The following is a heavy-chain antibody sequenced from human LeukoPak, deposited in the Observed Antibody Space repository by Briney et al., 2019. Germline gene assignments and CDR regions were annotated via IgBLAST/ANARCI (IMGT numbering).Heavy chain of an antibody. V-gene: IGHV4-61*02. CDR2: IYTSGST. Sequence: TLSLTCTVSGGSISSGSYYWSWIRQPAGKGLEWIGRIYTSGSTNYNPSLKSRVTISVDTSKNQFSLKLSSVTAADTAVYYCERTDYDFWSGPNWFDPWGHGTLVTVSS. CDR1: GGSISSGSYY. J-gene: IGHJ5*02. D-gene: IGHD3-3*01. CDR3: ERTDYDFWSGPNWFDP.